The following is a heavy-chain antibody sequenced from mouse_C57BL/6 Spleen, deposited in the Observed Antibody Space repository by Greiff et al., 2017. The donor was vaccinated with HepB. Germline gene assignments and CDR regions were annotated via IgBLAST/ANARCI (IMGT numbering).Heavy chain of an antibody. CDR3: ARIYGSSYEGYYYAIDY. CDR2: IDPSDSYT. Sequence: QVQLQQPGAELVKPGASVKLSCKASGYTFTSYWMQWVKQRPGQGLEWIGEIDPSDSYTNYNQKFKGKATLTVDTSSSTAYMQLSSLTSEDSAVYYCARIYGSSYEGYYYAIDYWGQGTSVTVSS. J-gene: IGHJ4*01. D-gene: IGHD1-1*01. V-gene: IGHV1-50*01. CDR1: GYTFTSYW.